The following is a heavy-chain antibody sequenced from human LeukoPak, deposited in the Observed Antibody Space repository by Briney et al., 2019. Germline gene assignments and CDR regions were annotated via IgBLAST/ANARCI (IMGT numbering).Heavy chain of an antibody. J-gene: IGHJ4*02. Sequence: GGSLRLSCAASGFTFSDYYMSWIRQAPGKGLEWVSGISPNGVITYYADSVKGRFTISRDNSKGTVYLQMNSLRPEDTAVYYCTTVVGPATYDSWGQGTLVTVSS. CDR3: TTVVGPATYDS. D-gene: IGHD1-26*01. V-gene: IGHV3-23*01. CDR1: GFTFSDYY. CDR2: ISPNGVIT.